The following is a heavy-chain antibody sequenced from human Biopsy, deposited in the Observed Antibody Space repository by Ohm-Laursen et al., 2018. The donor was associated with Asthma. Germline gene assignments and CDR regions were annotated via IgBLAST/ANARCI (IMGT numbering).Heavy chain of an antibody. D-gene: IGHD3-22*01. Sequence: SQTLSLTCAVSGDSINSGGFSWKWIRQPPREGPEGIAYLFHSGGTYHNPSLKSRVTISVDRSKRQFSLKVNSVTAADTAVYYCARMITMIQAANYYSYAMDVWGQGTTVTVSS. CDR1: GDSINSGGFS. CDR2: LFHSGGT. V-gene: IGHV4-30-2*01. J-gene: IGHJ6*02. CDR3: ARMITMIQAANYYSYAMDV.